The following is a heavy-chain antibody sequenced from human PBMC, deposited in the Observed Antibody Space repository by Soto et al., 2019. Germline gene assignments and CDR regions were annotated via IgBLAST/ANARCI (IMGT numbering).Heavy chain of an antibody. J-gene: IGHJ4*02. CDR2: ISAYNGNT. CDR1: GYTFTSYG. D-gene: IGHD3-22*01. CDR3: ARSHTYYYDSSGYYYGY. Sequence: QVQLVQSGAEVKKPGASVKVSCKASGYTFTSYGISWVRQAPGQGLEWMGWISAYNGNTNYAQKLQGRVTMTTDTTTRTAYMELRSLSSDDTAVYYCARSHTYYYDSSGYYYGYWGQGTLVTVSS. V-gene: IGHV1-18*01.